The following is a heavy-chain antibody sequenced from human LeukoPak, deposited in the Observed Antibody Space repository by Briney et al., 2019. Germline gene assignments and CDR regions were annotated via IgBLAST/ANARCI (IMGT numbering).Heavy chain of an antibody. CDR1: GGPISSDAYF. CDR3: ARTSIATRHFDY. Sequence: SETLSLTCTVSGGPISSDAYFWSWIRQHPGKGLEWIGYIYYSGSTYYNPSLKSRVTISVDTSKNQFSLKLSSVTAADTAVYYCARTSIATRHFDYWGQGTLVTVSS. D-gene: IGHD6-6*01. J-gene: IGHJ4*02. V-gene: IGHV4-31*03. CDR2: IYYSGST.